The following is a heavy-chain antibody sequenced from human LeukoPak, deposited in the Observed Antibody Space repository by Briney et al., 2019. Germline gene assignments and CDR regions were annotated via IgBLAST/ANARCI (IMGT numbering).Heavy chain of an antibody. D-gene: IGHD3-22*01. CDR2: IYYSGST. CDR3: ARGPYSYDSSGAFDI. Sequence: SETLSLTCTVSRGSFSSYYWSWIRQPPGKGLEWIGYIYYSGSTNYNPSLKSRVTISVDTSKNQFSLKLSSVTAADTAVYFCARGPYSYDSSGAFDIWGQGTMVTVSS. J-gene: IGHJ3*02. CDR1: RGSFSSYY. V-gene: IGHV4-59*01.